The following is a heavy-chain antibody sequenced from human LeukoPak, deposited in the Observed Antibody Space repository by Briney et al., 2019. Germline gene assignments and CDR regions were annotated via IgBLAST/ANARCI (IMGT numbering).Heavy chain of an antibody. CDR3: VRAARYYWFDT. CDR1: GDSVSSGSHY. V-gene: IGHV4-61*01. Sequence: PSETLSLTCTVSGDSVSSGSHYWGWIRQPPGKGLEWIGYIYYSGSTNYNPSLKSRATITIDTSKNQFSLELSSVTAADTAVYYCVRAARYYWFDTSGQGTPVTVSS. D-gene: IGHD1-14*01. J-gene: IGHJ5*02. CDR2: IYYSGST.